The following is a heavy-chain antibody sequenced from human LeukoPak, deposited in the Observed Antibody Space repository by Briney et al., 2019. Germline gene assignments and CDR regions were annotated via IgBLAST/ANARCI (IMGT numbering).Heavy chain of an antibody. CDR3: ARPAGADYGDYSH. CDR1: GFTFSSYA. V-gene: IGHV3-23*01. J-gene: IGHJ4*02. Sequence: GALRLSCAASGFTFSSYAMSWVRQAPGKGLEWVSAISGSGGSTYYADSVKGRFTISRDNSKNTLYLQMNSLKASDTAMYYCARPAGADYGDYSHWGQGTLVTVSS. D-gene: IGHD4-17*01. CDR2: ISGSGGST.